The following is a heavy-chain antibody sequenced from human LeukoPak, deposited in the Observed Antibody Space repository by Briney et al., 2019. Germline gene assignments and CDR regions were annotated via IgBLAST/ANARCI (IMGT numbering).Heavy chain of an antibody. J-gene: IGHJ4*02. CDR3: ARVGRFRAFIDY. CDR1: GFTFSSYE. D-gene: IGHD3-3*01. CDR2: ISSSGTTI. Sequence: GGSLRLSCAAPGFTFSSYEMNWVRQAPGKGLEWVSYISSSGTTINYADSVKGRFTISRDNAKNSLYLQMNSLRAEDTAVYYCARVGRFRAFIDYWGQGTLVTVSS. V-gene: IGHV3-48*03.